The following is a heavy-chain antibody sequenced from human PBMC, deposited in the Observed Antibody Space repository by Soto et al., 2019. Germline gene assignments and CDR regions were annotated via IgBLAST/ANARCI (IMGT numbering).Heavy chain of an antibody. J-gene: IGHJ4*02. Sequence: QVQLVQSGAEVKKPGSSVRVSCKPSEGTFNNYAISWVRQAPGQGLEWMGGIIPLFDAVKYAQKFQGRVTITADKSTRTAYMELHTLTSEDTAVYYCARDDALRETSGYFYLDYWGQGTPVTVTS. CDR3: ARDDALRETSGYFYLDY. D-gene: IGHD3-22*01. CDR1: EGTFNNYA. V-gene: IGHV1-69*06. CDR2: IIPLFDAV.